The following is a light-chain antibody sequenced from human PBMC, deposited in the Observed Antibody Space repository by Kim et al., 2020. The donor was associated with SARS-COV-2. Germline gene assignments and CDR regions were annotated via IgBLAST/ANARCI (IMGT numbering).Light chain of an antibody. J-gene: IGKJ1*01. CDR1: QSVKNNY. CDR2: GAS. CDR3: QQYGRSPRT. Sequence: EIVLTQSPGTLSLSPGESATLSCRASQSVKNNYLAWYQHKPGQAPRLLIYGASNRATGVPDRVSGSASGTDFTLTISRLEPEDFAVYYCQQYGRSPRTFGQGTKVDIK. V-gene: IGKV3-20*01.